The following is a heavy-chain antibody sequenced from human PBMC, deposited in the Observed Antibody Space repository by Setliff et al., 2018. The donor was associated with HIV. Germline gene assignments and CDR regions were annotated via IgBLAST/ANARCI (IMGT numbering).Heavy chain of an antibody. D-gene: IGHD2-21*02. Sequence: ESLKISCKGSGYSFSNYWIAWVRQVPGKGLEWMGIIYPGDSDTRYSPSFQGQVTISADKPISTAYLQWSSLKASDTAMYYCARLSVVTATRIYYFDYWGQGTLVTVSS. CDR1: GYSFSNYW. CDR3: ARLSVVTATRIYYFDY. J-gene: IGHJ4*02. CDR2: IYPGDSDT. V-gene: IGHV5-51*04.